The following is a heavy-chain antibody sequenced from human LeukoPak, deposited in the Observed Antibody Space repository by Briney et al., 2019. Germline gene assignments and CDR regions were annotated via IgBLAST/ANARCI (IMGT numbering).Heavy chain of an antibody. CDR2: ISSDGSNK. V-gene: IGHV3-30-3*01. CDR3: ARTDTSGWSRPLDC. J-gene: IGHJ4*02. D-gene: IGHD6-19*01. Sequence: GGSLRLSCAASGFTFSRYALHWVRQAPGKGLEWVAVISSDGSNKYYAGSVEGRFTISRDNYNNTLLLQMNSLRTEDTAVYYCARTDTSGWSRPLDCWGQGTLVTVSS. CDR1: GFTFSRYA.